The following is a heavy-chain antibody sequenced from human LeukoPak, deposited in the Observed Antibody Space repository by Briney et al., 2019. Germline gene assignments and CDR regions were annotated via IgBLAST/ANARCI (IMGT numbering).Heavy chain of an antibody. V-gene: IGHV4-34*01. CDR1: GGSFSGYY. CDR2: INHSGST. Sequence: SETLSLTCAVYGGSFSGYYWSWIRQPPGKGLEWIGEINHSGSTNYNPSLKSRVTISVDTSKNQFSLKLSSVTAADTAVYYCARGRLDYWGQGTLVTVSS. CDR3: ARGRLDY. J-gene: IGHJ4*02.